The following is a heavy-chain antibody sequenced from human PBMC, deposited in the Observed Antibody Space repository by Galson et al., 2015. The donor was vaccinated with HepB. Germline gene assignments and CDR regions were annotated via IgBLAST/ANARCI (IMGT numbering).Heavy chain of an antibody. CDR2: IKQDGSEK. CDR3: ARSMVPRQYYYYYGMDV. J-gene: IGHJ6*02. CDR1: GFTFSSYW. V-gene: IGHV3-7*03. Sequence: SLRLSCAASGFTFSSYWMSWVRQAPGKGLEWVANIKQDGSEKYYVDSVKGRFTISRDNAKNSLYLQMNSLRAEDTAVYYCARSMVPRQYYYYYGMDVCGQGTTVTVSS. D-gene: IGHD3-10*01.